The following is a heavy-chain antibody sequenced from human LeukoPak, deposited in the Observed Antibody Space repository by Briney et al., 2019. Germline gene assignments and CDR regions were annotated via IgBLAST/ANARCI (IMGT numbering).Heavy chain of an antibody. J-gene: IGHJ5*02. Sequence: SQTLSLTRTVSGGSISSGACYWSWIRQPAGKGLEWIGRILTNGSTNYNPSLKSRVTISLDTSNNQFSLKLTSVTVADTALYYCAGGASRLNWIDPWGQGILVTVSS. V-gene: IGHV4-61*02. CDR2: ILTNGST. CDR1: GGSISSGACY. CDR3: AGGASRLNWIDP.